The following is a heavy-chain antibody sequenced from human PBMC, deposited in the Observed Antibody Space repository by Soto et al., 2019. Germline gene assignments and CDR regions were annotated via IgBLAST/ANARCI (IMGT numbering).Heavy chain of an antibody. V-gene: IGHV4-34*01. Sequence: SETLSLTCAVFGGSFNGYYWSWIRPPPGKGLEWIGEINHSGSTNYNPSLKSRVTISVDTSKNQFSLKLSSVTAADTAVYYCARESKDYGRPCANCEVDYWGQGTLVTVSS. CDR1: GGSFNGYY. CDR3: ARESKDYGRPCANCEVDY. D-gene: IGHD4-17*01. J-gene: IGHJ4*02. CDR2: INHSGST.